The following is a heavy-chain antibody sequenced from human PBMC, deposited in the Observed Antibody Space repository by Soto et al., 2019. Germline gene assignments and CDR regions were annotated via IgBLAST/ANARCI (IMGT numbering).Heavy chain of an antibody. D-gene: IGHD3-3*01. CDR2: ISYDGSNK. J-gene: IGHJ6*02. V-gene: IGHV3-30*18. Sequence: QVQLVESGGGVVQPGRSLRLSCAASGFTFSSYGMHWVRQAPGKGLEWVAVISYDGSNKNYADSVKGRFTISRDNSKNTQYLQMNSMRADATSVYYCAKEIWSGPMDVWGQGTRVTVP. CDR1: GFTFSSYG. CDR3: AKEIWSGPMDV.